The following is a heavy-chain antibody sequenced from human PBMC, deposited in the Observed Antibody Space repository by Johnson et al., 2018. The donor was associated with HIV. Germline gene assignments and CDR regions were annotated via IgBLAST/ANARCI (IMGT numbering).Heavy chain of an antibody. CDR2: VNPNGDST. D-gene: IGHD1-1*01. J-gene: IGHJ3*02. V-gene: IGHV3-25*03. CDR1: QFIFSNYY. Sequence: VQLVESGGGLAKPAWSPRLSCAASQFIFSNYYMNCVRQAPGNGLELVGQVNPNGDSTYLIDSGKDRFNTSRDNAKNTLHLQMNSLRAEDTAVYYCARGTLAAFDIWGQGTMVTVSS. CDR3: ARGTLAAFDI.